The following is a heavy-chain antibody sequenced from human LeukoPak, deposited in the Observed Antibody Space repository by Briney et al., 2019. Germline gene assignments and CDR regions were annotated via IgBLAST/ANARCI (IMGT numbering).Heavy chain of an antibody. D-gene: IGHD2-2*01. Sequence: SETVSLTCFVSGGSIGDSTYLWGWIRQSPGKGLEWIGEINHSGSTNYNPSLKSRVTISVDTSKNQFSLKLSSVTAADTAVYYCARRGYCSSTSCYGFDYWGQGTLVTVSS. CDR1: GGSIGDSTYL. CDR3: ARRGYCSSTSCYGFDY. CDR2: INHSGST. V-gene: IGHV4-39*07. J-gene: IGHJ4*02.